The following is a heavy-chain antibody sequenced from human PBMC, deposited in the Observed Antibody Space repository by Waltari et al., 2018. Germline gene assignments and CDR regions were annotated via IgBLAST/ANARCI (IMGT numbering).Heavy chain of an antibody. J-gene: IGHJ3*02. Sequence: QVQLQESGPGLVKPSETLSLTCTVSGGSISSYYWSWIRQPPGTGLEWIGYIYYSGSTNYNPSLKSRVTISVDTSKNQFSLKLSSVTAADTAVYYCARDSSVTDYYYDSSGYSDAFDIWGQGTMVTVSS. V-gene: IGHV4-59*01. D-gene: IGHD3-22*01. CDR1: GGSISSYY. CDR2: IYYSGST. CDR3: ARDSSVTDYYYDSSGYSDAFDI.